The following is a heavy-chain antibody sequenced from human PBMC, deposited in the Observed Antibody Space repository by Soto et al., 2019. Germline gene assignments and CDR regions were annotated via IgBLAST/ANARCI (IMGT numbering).Heavy chain of an antibody. J-gene: IGHJ4*02. CDR1: GGSMSSSNW. CDR3: ARSEATGLDY. D-gene: IGHD1-26*01. V-gene: IGHV4-4*02. CDR2: AHHSGRT. Sequence: SETLSLTFTVSGGSMSSSNWWNWVRQSPGKGLEWIGEAHHSGRTNYNPSLKSRVTISVDKSKNHFSLKLSSVTAADTAVYYCARSEATGLDYWGQGTLVTVSS.